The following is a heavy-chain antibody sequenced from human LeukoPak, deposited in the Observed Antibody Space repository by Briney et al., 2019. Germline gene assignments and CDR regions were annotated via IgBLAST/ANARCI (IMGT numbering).Heavy chain of an antibody. CDR3: ARGPRLNWSDP. D-gene: IGHD3-16*01. V-gene: IGHV4-34*01. Sequence: SETLSLTCTVSGGSINSYYWSWIRQPPGKGLEWIGEINHSGSTNYNPSLKSRVTISVDTSKNQFSLKLSSVTAADTAVYYCARGPRLNWSDPWGQGTLVTVSS. CDR1: GGSINSYY. CDR2: INHSGST. J-gene: IGHJ5*02.